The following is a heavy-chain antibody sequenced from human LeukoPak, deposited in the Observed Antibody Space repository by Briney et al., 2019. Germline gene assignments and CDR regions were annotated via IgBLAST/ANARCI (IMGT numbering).Heavy chain of an antibody. D-gene: IGHD5-24*01. CDR2: INAGNGNT. Sequence: ASVKVSCKASGYTFTSYAMHWVRQAPGQRLEWMGWINAGNGNTKYSQKFQGRVTITRDTSASTAYMELSSLRSEDTAVHYCARGGEMATILDFQHWGQGTLVTVSS. CDR3: ARGGEMATILDFQH. J-gene: IGHJ1*01. CDR1: GYTFTSYA. V-gene: IGHV1-3*01.